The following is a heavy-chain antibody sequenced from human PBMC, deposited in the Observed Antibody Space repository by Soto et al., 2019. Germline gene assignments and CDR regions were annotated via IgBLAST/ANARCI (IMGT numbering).Heavy chain of an antibody. CDR2: ISYDGGNE. J-gene: IGHJ4*02. CDR3: EKDRYSGNYPTDLDY. CDR1: GFTFSSYG. V-gene: IGHV3-30*18. D-gene: IGHD1-26*01. Sequence: PGGSLRLSCAGSGFTFSSYGIHWIRQAPGKGLEWVALISYDGGNEKYTESVKDRFTISRDDSHNVAYLQMSSLRTEDTAMYYCEKDRYSGNYPTDLDYWGQGSLVTVSS.